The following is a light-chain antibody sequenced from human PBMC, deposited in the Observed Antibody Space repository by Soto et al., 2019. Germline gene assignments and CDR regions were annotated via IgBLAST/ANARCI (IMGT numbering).Light chain of an antibody. CDR3: QSYDSSLTAV. V-gene: IGLV1-40*01. CDR2: GNS. J-gene: IGLJ1*01. Sequence: QSVLTQPPSVSGARGQRVTISCTGTSSNIGAGFDVHWYQQLPGTAPKLLIFGNSNRPSGVPDRFSGSKSATSASLAITGLQAADEADYYCQSYDSSLTAVFGTGTMVTVL. CDR1: SSNIGAGFD.